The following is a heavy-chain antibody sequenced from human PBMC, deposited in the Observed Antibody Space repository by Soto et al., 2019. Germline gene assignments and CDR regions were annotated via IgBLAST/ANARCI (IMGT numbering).Heavy chain of an antibody. CDR1: GFTFSSYG. J-gene: IGHJ4*02. V-gene: IGHV3-30*18. CDR3: AKDRGASGLFDY. D-gene: IGHD1-26*01. Sequence: LRLSCSASGFTFSSYGMHWVRQAPGKGLEWVAVISYDGSNKYYADSVKGRFTISRDNSKNTLYLQMNSLRAEDTAVYYCAKDRGASGLFDYWGQGTLVTVSS. CDR2: ISYDGSNK.